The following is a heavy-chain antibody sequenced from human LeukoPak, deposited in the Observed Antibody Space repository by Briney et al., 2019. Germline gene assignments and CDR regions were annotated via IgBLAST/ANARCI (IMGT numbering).Heavy chain of an antibody. CDR2: IYYSGST. J-gene: IGHJ5*02. D-gene: IGHD6-13*01. CDR1: GGSISSYY. V-gene: IGHV4-59*01. CDR3: ARVRGYSSSSINP. Sequence: PSETLSLTCTVSGGSISSYYWSWIRQPPGKGLEWIEYIYYSGSTNYNPSLKSPVTISVDTSKNQGSLKLSSVTAADTAVYYCARVRGYSSSSINPWGQGTLVTVSS.